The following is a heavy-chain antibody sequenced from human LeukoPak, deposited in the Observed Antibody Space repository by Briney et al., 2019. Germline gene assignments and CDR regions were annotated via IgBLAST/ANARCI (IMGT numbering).Heavy chain of an antibody. D-gene: IGHD3-22*01. CDR3: AKGPGDSSGYYLFDY. J-gene: IGHJ4*02. Sequence: GGSLRLSCAASGFTFDDYAMHWVRQAPGKGLEWVSLISGDGGSTYYADSVKGRFTISRDNSKNSLYPQMNSLRTEDTALYYCAKGPGDSSGYYLFDYWGQGTLVTVSS. V-gene: IGHV3-43*02. CDR2: ISGDGGST. CDR1: GFTFDDYA.